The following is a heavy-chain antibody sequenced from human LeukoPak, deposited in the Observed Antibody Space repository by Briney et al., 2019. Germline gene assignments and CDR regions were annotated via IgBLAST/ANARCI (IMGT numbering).Heavy chain of an antibody. J-gene: IGHJ6*03. Sequence: SETLSLTCTVSGGSISSYYWSWIRQPPGKGLDWIGYIYYSGSTNYNPSLKSRVTISVDTSKNQFSLKLSSVTAADTAVYYCARVPYYYDSSGGGNYYYYYMDVWGKGTTVTVSS. CDR3: ARVPYYYDSSGGGNYYYYYMDV. CDR2: IYYSGST. D-gene: IGHD3-22*01. CDR1: GGSISSYY. V-gene: IGHV4-59*01.